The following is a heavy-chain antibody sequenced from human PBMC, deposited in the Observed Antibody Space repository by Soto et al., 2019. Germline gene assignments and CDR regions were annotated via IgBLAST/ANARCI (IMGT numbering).Heavy chain of an antibody. D-gene: IGHD2-15*01. J-gene: IGHJ4*02. V-gene: IGHV3-23*01. CDR1: GFTFNNYG. Sequence: EVQVLESGGGLVQPGGSLRLSCAASGFTFNNYGMSWVRQAPGKGLEWVSTVTNSGSGTSYADHVKGRFTISRDNSKSMLYLQMNSLRADDTAIYYCAKGRSCCDFVYWGQGTLVTVSS. CDR3: AKGRSCCDFVY. CDR2: VTNSGSGT.